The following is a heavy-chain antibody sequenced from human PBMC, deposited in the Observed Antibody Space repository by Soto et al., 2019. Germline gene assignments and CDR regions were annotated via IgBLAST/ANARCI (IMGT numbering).Heavy chain of an antibody. V-gene: IGHV3-33*01. CDR2: IWYDGSNK. D-gene: IGHD5-12*01. J-gene: IGHJ6*02. CDR3: ARERPTLRYYYYGMDV. CDR1: GFTFSSYG. Sequence: QVQLVESGGGVVQPGRSLRLSCAASGFTFSSYGMHWVRQAPGKGLEWVAVIWYDGSNKYYADSVKGRFTISRDNSKNTLYLQMNSLRAEDTAVYYCARERPTLRYYYYGMDVWGQGTTFTVSS.